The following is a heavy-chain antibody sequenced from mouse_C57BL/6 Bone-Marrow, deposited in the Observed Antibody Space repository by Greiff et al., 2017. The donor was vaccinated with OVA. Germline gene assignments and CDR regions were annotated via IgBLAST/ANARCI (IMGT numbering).Heavy chain of an antibody. V-gene: IGHV1-19*01. Sequence: EVQVVESGPVLVKPGASVKMSCKASGYTFTDYYMSWVKQSHGKSLEWIGVINPYNGGTSYNQKFKGKATLTVDKSSSTAYMEINSLTSEDSAVYYCARGEPYYYGRNDYWGQGTTLTVSS. D-gene: IGHD1-1*01. CDR2: INPYNGGT. CDR1: GYTFTDYY. CDR3: ARGEPYYYGRNDY. J-gene: IGHJ2*01.